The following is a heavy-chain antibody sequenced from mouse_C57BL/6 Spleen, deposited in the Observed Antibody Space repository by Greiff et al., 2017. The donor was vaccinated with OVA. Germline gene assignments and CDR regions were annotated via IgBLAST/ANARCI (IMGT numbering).Heavy chain of an antibody. CDR1: GFTFSDYY. V-gene: IGHV5-16*01. Sequence: DVKLVESEGGLVQPGSSMKLSCTASGFTFSDYYMAWVRQVPEKGLEWVANINYDGSSTYYLDSLKSRFIISRDNAKNILYLQMSSLKSEDTATYYCARSYYGSSDWYFDVWGTGTTVTVSS. CDR2: INYDGSST. CDR3: ARSYYGSSDWYFDV. D-gene: IGHD1-1*01. J-gene: IGHJ1*03.